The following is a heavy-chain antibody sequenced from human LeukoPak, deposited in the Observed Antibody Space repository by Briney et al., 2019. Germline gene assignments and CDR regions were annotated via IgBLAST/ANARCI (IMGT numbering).Heavy chain of an antibody. V-gene: IGHV3-7*03. CDR1: GFIFSNYW. Sequence: PGGSLRLSCAASGFIFSNYWMSWVRQAPGKGLEWVANIKEDGNEKNYVDSVKGRFTISRDNAKNSLYLQMNSLRVEDTAVYYCARDGLAYYGLGNSRSFALDVWGQGTTVIVSS. CDR2: IKEDGNEK. D-gene: IGHD3-10*01. J-gene: IGHJ6*02. CDR3: ARDGLAYYGLGNSRSFALDV.